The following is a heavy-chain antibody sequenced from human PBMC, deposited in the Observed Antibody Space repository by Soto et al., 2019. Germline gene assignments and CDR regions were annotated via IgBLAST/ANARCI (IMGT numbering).Heavy chain of an antibody. V-gene: IGHV4-34*01. CDR3: ARDGSWSSSWYGGYFDY. Sequence: PSETLSLTCNVPGGSVSGYHWSWICQPPGKGLEWIGEINHSGSTNYNPSLKSRVTISVDTSKNQFSLKLSSVTAADTAVYYCARDGSWSSSWYGGYFDYWGQGTLVTVSS. D-gene: IGHD6-13*01. J-gene: IGHJ4*02. CDR2: INHSGST. CDR1: GGSVSGYH.